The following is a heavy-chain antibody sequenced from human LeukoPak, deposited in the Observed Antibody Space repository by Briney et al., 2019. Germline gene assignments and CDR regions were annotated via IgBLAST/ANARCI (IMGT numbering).Heavy chain of an antibody. CDR2: INQDGSKK. CDR1: GFTLSNVW. Sequence: GGSLRLSCSASGFTLSNVWMAWVRQPPGKGLEWVAHINQDGSKKQYVDSVRGRFTISRDNAKNSLYLQMNRLRAEDTALYHCAREIKGSLDYWGQGTLVTVSS. CDR3: AREIKGSLDY. V-gene: IGHV3-7*01. J-gene: IGHJ4*02. D-gene: IGHD6-13*01.